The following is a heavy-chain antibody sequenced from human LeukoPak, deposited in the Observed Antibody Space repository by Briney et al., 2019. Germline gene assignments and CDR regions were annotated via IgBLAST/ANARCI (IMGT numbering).Heavy chain of an antibody. CDR3: AHGAMYQLDY. J-gene: IGHJ4*02. D-gene: IGHD2-2*01. CDR1: GFTFSSYV. V-gene: IGHV3-23*01. Sequence: GGSLRLSCAASGFTFSSYVMHWVRQAPGKGLEWVSGIIGGAGSTYYADSVKGRFTISGDNSKNTLFLQMNSLRAEDTAVYYCAHGAMYQLDYWGQGTLVTVSS. CDR2: IIGGAGST.